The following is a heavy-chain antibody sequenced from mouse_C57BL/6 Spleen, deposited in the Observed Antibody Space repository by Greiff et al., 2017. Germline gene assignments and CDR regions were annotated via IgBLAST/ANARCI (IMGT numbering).Heavy chain of an antibody. J-gene: IGHJ2*01. D-gene: IGHD1-1*01. CDR1: GFSLSTFGMG. CDR2: IWWDDDK. V-gene: IGHV8-8*01. CDR3: ARNYYGSSYFDY. Sequence: QVTLKVSGPGILQPSPTLSLTCSFSGFSLSTFGMGVGWIRPPSGKGLEWLAHIWWDDDKYYNPALKSRLTISKDTSNNQVFLKIANVDTADTATYYCARNYYGSSYFDYWGQGTTLTVAS.